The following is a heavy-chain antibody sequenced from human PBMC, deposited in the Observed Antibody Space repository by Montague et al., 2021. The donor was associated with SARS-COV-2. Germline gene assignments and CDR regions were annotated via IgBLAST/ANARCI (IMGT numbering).Heavy chain of an antibody. CDR1: GFSLSTSGVG. Sequence: PALVKPTQTLTLTCTFSGFSLSTSGVGVGWIRQPPGKALEWLALXYWDDDKRYSPSLKSRLTITKDTSKNQVVLTMTNMDPVDTATYYCAHRPRMAWIASGGFAPGGKGALVTAPS. CDR2: XYWDDDK. CDR3: AHRPRMAWIASGGFAP. J-gene: IGHJ5*02. V-gene: IGHV2-5*02. D-gene: IGHD6-25*01.